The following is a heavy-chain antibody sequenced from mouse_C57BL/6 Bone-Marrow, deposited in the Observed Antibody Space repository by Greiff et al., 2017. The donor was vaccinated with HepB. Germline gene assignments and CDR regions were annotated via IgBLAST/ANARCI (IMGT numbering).Heavy chain of an antibody. Sequence: EVKLQESGPELVKPGASVKISCKASGYSFTGYYMNWVKQSPEKSLEWIGEINPSTGGTTYNQKFKAKATLTVDKSSSTAYMQLKSLTSEDSAVYYCARSFLWLRRFGFAYWGQGTLVTVSA. CDR3: ARSFLWLRRFGFAY. V-gene: IGHV1-42*01. CDR1: GYSFTGYY. CDR2: INPSTGGT. D-gene: IGHD2-2*01. J-gene: IGHJ3*01.